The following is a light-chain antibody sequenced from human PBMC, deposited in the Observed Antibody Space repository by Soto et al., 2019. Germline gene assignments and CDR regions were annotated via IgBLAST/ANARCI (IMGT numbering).Light chain of an antibody. J-gene: IGKJ2*01. CDR2: AAS. CDR1: QSISSY. V-gene: IGKV1-39*01. CDR3: QQSYSTPYT. Sequence: DIQMTQSPSSLSASVGDRVTITCRASQSISSYLNWHQQKVGKAPKLLIYAASNLQSGVPSMFSGSGSGTDFTLTINSLQLEDFATYYCQQSYSTPYTFGQGTKLEIK.